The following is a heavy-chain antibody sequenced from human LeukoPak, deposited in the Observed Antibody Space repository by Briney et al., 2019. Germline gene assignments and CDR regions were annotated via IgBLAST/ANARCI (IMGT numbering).Heavy chain of an antibody. Sequence: SETLSLTCTVSGGSISSYYCSWIRQPAGKGLEWIGRTYTSGSTNYNPSLKSRVTMSVDTSKNQFSLKLTSVTAADMAVYYCARDYYDSSGHLWWFDPWGQGTLVTVSS. CDR1: GGSISSYY. J-gene: IGHJ5*02. CDR2: TYTSGST. D-gene: IGHD3-22*01. V-gene: IGHV4-4*07. CDR3: ARDYYDSSGHLWWFDP.